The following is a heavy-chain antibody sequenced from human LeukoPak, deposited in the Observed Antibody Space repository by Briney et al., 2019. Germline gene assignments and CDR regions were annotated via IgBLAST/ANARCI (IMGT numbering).Heavy chain of an antibody. CDR3: ARDIRGLGSCFDY. CDR2: ISSTGTTI. CDR1: AFTFSSYS. Sequence: PGGSLRLSCAASAFTFSSYSMNWVRQAPAKGLEWVSYISSTGTTIYYADSVKGRYTISTDNANNSLSLQMNSLRGEDTAVYYCARDIRGLGSCFDYWGQGTLVTVSS. D-gene: IGHD3-10*01. J-gene: IGHJ4*02. V-gene: IGHV3-48*04.